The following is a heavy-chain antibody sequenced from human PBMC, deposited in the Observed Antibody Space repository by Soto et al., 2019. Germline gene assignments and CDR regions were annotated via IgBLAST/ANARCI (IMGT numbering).Heavy chain of an antibody. CDR1: GYTFTSYG. CDR2: IIPIFGTA. V-gene: IGHV1-69*13. CDR3: ARGGFSGSYFSN. J-gene: IGHJ4*02. D-gene: IGHD1-26*01. Sequence: SVKVSCKASGYTFTSYGISWVRQAPGQGLEWMGGIIPIFGTANYAQKFQGRVTITADEPTSTTYMELSSLTAEDTAVYYCARGGFSGSYFSNWGQGTPVTVSS.